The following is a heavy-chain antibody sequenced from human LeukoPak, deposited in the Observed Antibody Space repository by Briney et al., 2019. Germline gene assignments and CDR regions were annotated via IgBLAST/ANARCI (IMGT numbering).Heavy chain of an antibody. CDR1: GISLSRYW. CDR3: ATYSGVHHKTFDD. J-gene: IGHJ4*02. D-gene: IGHD1-26*01. Sequence: QPGGSLRLSCAASGISLSRYWMSWVRQAPGEGLEWVANIKQDESEKDYVDSVRGRFTISRDDAQNSLYLQMNSLRAEDTALYYCATYSGVHHKTFDDWGQGTLVTVSS. V-gene: IGHV3-7*03. CDR2: IKQDESEK.